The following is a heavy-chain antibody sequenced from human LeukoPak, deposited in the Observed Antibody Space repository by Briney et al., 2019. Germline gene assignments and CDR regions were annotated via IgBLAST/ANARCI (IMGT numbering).Heavy chain of an antibody. CDR3: ATVRGSYRTYAFDI. CDR1: GYTLTELS. Sequence: GASVKVSCKVSGYTLTELSMHWVRQAPGKGLEWMGGFDPEDGETIYAQKFQGRVTMTEDTSTDTAYMELSSLRSEDTAVYYCATVRGSYRTYAFDIWGQGTMVTVSS. J-gene: IGHJ3*02. D-gene: IGHD1-26*01. V-gene: IGHV1-24*01. CDR2: FDPEDGET.